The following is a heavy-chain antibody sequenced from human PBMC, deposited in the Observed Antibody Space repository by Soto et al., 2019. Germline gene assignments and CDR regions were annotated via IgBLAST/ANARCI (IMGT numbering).Heavy chain of an antibody. V-gene: IGHV4-34*01. CDR3: ARGHTAYYDFWSGYYATNWFDP. D-gene: IGHD3-3*01. CDR2: INHSGST. Sequence: SETLSLTCAVYGGSFSGYYRSWIRQPPGKGLEWIGEINHSGSTNYNPSLKSRVTISVDTSKNQFSLKLSSVTAADTAVYYCARGHTAYYDFWSGYYATNWFDPWGQGTLVTV. CDR1: GGSFSGYY. J-gene: IGHJ5*02.